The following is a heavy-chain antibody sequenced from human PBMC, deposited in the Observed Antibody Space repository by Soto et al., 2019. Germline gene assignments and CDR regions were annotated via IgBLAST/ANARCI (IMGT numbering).Heavy chain of an antibody. V-gene: IGHV1-46*01. J-gene: IGHJ4*02. CDR2: INPSGGST. Sequence: ASVKVSCKASGYTFTSYYMHWVRHAPGQGLEWMGIINPSGGSTSYAQKFQGRVTMTRDTSTSTVYMELSSLRSEDTAVYYCAYSPYDYVWGSYRAFDYWGQGTLVTVSS. CDR3: AYSPYDYVWGSYRAFDY. CDR1: GYTFTSYY. D-gene: IGHD3-16*02.